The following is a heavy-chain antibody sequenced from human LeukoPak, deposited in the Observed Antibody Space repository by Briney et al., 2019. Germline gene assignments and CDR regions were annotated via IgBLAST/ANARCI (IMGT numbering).Heavy chain of an antibody. CDR1: GFTASSNS. D-gene: IGHD5-12*01. CDR2: IYSGGRT. J-gene: IGHJ6*02. CDR3: ARDLYVDIVAPSGMDV. Sequence: GGSLRLSCAASGFTASSNSMSWVRQAPGKGLEWVSVIYSGGRTYYADSVKGRFTISKDNSKNTLYLQMNSLRAEDTAVYYCARDLYVDIVAPSGMDVWGQGTTVTVSS. V-gene: IGHV3-66*01.